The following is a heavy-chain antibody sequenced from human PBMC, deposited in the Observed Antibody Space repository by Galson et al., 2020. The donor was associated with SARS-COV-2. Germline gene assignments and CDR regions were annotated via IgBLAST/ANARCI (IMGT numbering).Heavy chain of an antibody. V-gene: IGHV3-30*03. CDR2: ISYDGSNK. Sequence: GESLKISCAACGFTISSYGMHWVRQAPGKGLEWVAVISYDGSNKYYAESVKGRFTISRDNSKNTLYLQMNSLRAKDPGVYYCATELLWRYGMDVWRQGTTVTVAS. D-gene: IGHD3-10*01. CDR3: ATELLWRYGMDV. J-gene: IGHJ6*02. CDR1: GFTISSYG.